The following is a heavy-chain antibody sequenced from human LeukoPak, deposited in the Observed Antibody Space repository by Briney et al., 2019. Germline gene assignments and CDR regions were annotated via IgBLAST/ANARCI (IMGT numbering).Heavy chain of an antibody. D-gene: IGHD6-13*01. J-gene: IGHJ6*02. Sequence: ASVKVSCKASGYTFTSYGISWVRQAPGQGLEWMGWISAYNGNTNYAQKLQGRVTMTTDTSKSTAYMELRSLRSDDTAVYYCAREGSRYSRKKYGMDVWGQGTTVTVSS. CDR3: AREGSRYSRKKYGMDV. CDR2: ISAYNGNT. V-gene: IGHV1-18*04. CDR1: GYTFTSYG.